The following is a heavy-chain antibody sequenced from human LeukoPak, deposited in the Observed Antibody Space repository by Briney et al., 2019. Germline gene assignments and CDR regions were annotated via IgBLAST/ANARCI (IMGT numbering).Heavy chain of an antibody. Sequence: GGSLRLSCAASGFTFSSYGKHWVRQAPGKGLEWVAVISYDGSNKYYADSVKGRFTISRDNSKNTLYLQMNSPRAEDTAVYYCAKDAGMRGAFDYWGQGTLVTVSS. CDR1: GFTFSSYG. CDR2: ISYDGSNK. V-gene: IGHV3-30*18. J-gene: IGHJ4*02. CDR3: AKDAGMRGAFDY.